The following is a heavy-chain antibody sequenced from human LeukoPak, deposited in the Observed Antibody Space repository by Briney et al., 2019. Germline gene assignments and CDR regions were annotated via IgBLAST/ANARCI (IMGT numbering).Heavy chain of an antibody. CDR1: GSSFTSYW. D-gene: IGHD2-2*01. CDR3: ARQGRYCSSTSCSYFFDY. CDR2: IDPSDSYT. V-gene: IGHV5-10-1*01. J-gene: IGHJ4*02. Sequence: GGSLQISGQGSGSSFTSYWISGGRRMPGKGLEWMGRIDPSDSYTNYSPSFQGHVTISADKSISTAYLQWSSLKASDTAMYYCARQGRYCSSTSCSYFFDYWGQGTLVTVSS.